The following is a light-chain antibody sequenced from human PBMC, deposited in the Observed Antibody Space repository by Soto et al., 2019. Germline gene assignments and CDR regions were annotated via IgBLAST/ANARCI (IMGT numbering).Light chain of an antibody. V-gene: IGLV2-14*01. CDR3: SSFTSSSTLA. J-gene: IGLJ1*01. Sequence: QFALTQPASVSGSPGQSITISCTGTSSDVGGYKYVSWYQQHPGKAPKLMIYDVSNRPSGVSNRFSGSKSGNTASLTISGLQAEDEANYYCSSFTSSSTLAFGTGTKVTVL. CDR2: DVS. CDR1: SSDVGGYKY.